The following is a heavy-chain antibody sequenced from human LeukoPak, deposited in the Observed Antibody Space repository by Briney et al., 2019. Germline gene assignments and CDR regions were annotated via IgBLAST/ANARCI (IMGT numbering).Heavy chain of an antibody. V-gene: IGHV1-18*01. CDR3: ARDHYYGSGSYPFDY. Sequence: GASVKVSCKASGYTFTSYDINWVRQATGQGLEWMGWMNPNSGNTNYAQKLQGRVTMTTDTSTSTAYMELRSLRSDDTAVYYCARDHYYGSGSYPFDYWGQGTLVTVSS. D-gene: IGHD3-10*01. CDR1: GYTFTSYD. CDR2: MNPNSGNT. J-gene: IGHJ4*02.